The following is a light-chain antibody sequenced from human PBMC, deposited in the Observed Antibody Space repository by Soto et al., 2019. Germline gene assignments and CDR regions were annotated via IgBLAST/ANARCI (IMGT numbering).Light chain of an antibody. Sequence: EIVMTQSPDTLSVSPGGSATLSCRARQSISNNLAWYQQKPGQAPRLLLYGASTRTTGIPARFSSSGSETEFTLTISRLQSEDFAVYYCQQYNNWPYTFAQGTKLEI. V-gene: IGKV3-15*01. CDR1: QSISNN. CDR2: GAS. CDR3: QQYNNWPYT. J-gene: IGKJ2*01.